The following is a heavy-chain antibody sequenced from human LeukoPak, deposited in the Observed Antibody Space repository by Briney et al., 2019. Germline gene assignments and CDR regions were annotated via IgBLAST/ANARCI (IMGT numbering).Heavy chain of an antibody. CDR1: GYTFTGYY. J-gene: IGHJ3*02. D-gene: IGHD2-2*01. Sequence: GASVKVSCKASGYTFTGYYMHWVRQAPGQGLEWMGWINPNSGGTNYAQKFQGRVTMTRDTSISTAYMELSRLRSDDTAVYYCAREHCSSTSCYGLGAFDIWGQGTMVTVSS. CDR2: INPNSGGT. V-gene: IGHV1-2*02. CDR3: AREHCSSTSCYGLGAFDI.